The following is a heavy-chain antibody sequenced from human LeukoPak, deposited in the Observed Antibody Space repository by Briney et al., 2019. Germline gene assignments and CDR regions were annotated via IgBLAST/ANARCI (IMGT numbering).Heavy chain of an antibody. CDR3: AKDHQPYNSGTSGY. Sequence: GGSLRLSCAGSGFTFSGYAMTWVRQAPGKGLEWVSGISDSGGSTYYADSVKGRFTISRDNSKNTLYLQMNSLRAEDTAVYYCAKDHQPYNSGTSGYWGQGTLVTVSS. CDR1: GFTFSGYA. CDR2: ISDSGGST. J-gene: IGHJ4*02. D-gene: IGHD1-26*01. V-gene: IGHV3-23*01.